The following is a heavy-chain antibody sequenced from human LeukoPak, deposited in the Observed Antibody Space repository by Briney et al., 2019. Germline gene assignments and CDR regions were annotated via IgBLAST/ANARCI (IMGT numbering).Heavy chain of an antibody. CDR1: GYTFTGYY. V-gene: IGHV1-2*02. CDR2: INPNSGGT. D-gene: IGHD3-9*01. CDR3: ARASDILTGYYQAYFDY. J-gene: IGHJ4*02. Sequence: ASVKVSCKASGYTFTGYYMHWVRQAPGQGLEWMGWINPNSGGTNYAQKFQGRVTMTRDTSISTAYMELSRLRSDDTAVYYCARASDILTGYYQAYFDYWGQGNLVTVSS.